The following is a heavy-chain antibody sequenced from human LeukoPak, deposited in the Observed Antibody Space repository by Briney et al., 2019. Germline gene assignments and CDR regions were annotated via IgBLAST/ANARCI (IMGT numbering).Heavy chain of an antibody. CDR3: ATEVGAISY. J-gene: IGHJ4*02. D-gene: IGHD1-26*01. CDR1: GYSLAGYY. CDR2: IDPNNGHT. V-gene: IGHV1-2*02. Sequence: ASVTVSCKASGYSLAGYYMHWVRQAPGQGLEWMGWIDPNNGHTNYVQKFQGRVTMTRDTSISTVYMDLSRLRFDDTPLYYCATEVGAISYWGQGTLVTVSS.